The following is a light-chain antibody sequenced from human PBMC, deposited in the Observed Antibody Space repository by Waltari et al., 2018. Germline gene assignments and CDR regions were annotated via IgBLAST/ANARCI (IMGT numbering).Light chain of an antibody. CDR1: HSISNN. CDR3: QQYNNWPPVFT. J-gene: IGKJ3*01. Sequence: EIVLTQSPATLSVSPGERATLSCRASHSISNNLAWYQQKPRQAPRLLIYDASASATGIPARFSGSGSGTEFTLTISSLQSEDFAIYYCQQYNNWPPVFTFGPGTKVDF. CDR2: DAS. V-gene: IGKV3-15*01.